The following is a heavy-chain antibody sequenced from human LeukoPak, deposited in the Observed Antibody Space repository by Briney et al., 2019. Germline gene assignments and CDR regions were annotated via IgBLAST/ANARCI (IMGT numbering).Heavy chain of an antibody. CDR1: GYTFTSYG. CDR3: ARVGGMGAAGTHFDY. J-gene: IGHJ4*02. D-gene: IGHD6-13*01. Sequence: ASVKVSCKASGYTFTSYGISWVRQAPGQGLEWMGWISAYNGNTNYAQKLQGRVTMTTDTSTSSAYMELRSLRSDDTAVYYCARVGGMGAAGTHFDYWGQGTLVTVSS. CDR2: ISAYNGNT. V-gene: IGHV1-18*01.